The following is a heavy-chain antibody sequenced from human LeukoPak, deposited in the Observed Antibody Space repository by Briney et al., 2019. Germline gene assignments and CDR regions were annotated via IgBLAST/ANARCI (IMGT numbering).Heavy chain of an antibody. D-gene: IGHD5-18*01. CDR1: GGSFSGYY. V-gene: IGHV4-34*01. CDR3: AREEDTAMGMDFDY. Sequence: SETLSLTCAVYGGSFSGYYWSWIRQPPGKGLEWIGSIYYSGSTYYNPSLKSRVTISVDTSKNQFSLKLSSVTAADTAVYYCAREEDTAMGMDFDYWGQGTLVTVSS. CDR2: IYYSGST. J-gene: IGHJ4*02.